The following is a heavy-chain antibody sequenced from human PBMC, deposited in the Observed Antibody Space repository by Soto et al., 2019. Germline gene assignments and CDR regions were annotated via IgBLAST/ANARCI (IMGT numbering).Heavy chain of an antibody. CDR1: GGSISSGGYY. CDR3: ALYDSSGYYLNY. J-gene: IGHJ4*02. D-gene: IGHD3-22*01. CDR2: IYYSGST. Sequence: PSETLSLTCTVSGGSISSGGYYWSWIRQHPGKGLEWIGYIYYSGSTYYNPSLKSRVTISVDTSKNQFSLKLSSVTAADTAVYYCALYDSSGYYLNYWGQGTLVTVSS. V-gene: IGHV4-31*03.